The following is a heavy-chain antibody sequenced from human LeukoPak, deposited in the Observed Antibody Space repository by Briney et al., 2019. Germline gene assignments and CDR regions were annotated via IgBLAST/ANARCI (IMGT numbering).Heavy chain of an antibody. CDR2: INPSGGST. D-gene: IGHD2-15*01. J-gene: IGHJ4*02. CDR1: GYTFTSYY. V-gene: IGHV1-46*01. CDR3: ATSVVVVAALDY. Sequence: ASVKVSCKASGYTFTSYYMHWVRHAPGQGLEWMGIINPSGGSTSYAQKFQGRVTMTRDTSTSTVYMELSSLRSEDTAVYYCATSVVVVAALDYWGQGTLVTVSS.